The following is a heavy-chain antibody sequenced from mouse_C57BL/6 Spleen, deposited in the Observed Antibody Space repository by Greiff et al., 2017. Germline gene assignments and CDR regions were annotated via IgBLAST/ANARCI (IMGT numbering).Heavy chain of an antibody. Sequence: VQLQQSGPELVKPGASVKISCKASGYAFSSSWMNWVKQRPGKGLEWIGRIYPGDGDTNYNGKFKGKATLTADKSSSTAYMQLSSLTSEDFAVXVCAREGDGRHYHWGQGNTLTGPS. CDR1: GYAFSSSW. CDR3: AREGDGRHYH. CDR2: IYPGDGDT. D-gene: IGHD1-2*01. J-gene: IGHJ2*01. V-gene: IGHV1-82*01.